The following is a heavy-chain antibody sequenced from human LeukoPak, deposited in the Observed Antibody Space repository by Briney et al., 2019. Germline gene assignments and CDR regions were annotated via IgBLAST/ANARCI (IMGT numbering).Heavy chain of an antibody. Sequence: GGSLRLSCAASGFTFSSYSMNWVRQAPGKGLEWVSSISSSSSYIYYADSVKGRFTISRDNAKNSLYLQMNSLRAEDTAVYYCARCIATWYFDLWGRGTLVTVSS. J-gene: IGHJ2*01. CDR2: ISSSSSYI. CDR3: ARCIATWYFDL. CDR1: GFTFSSYS. V-gene: IGHV3-21*01. D-gene: IGHD6-13*01.